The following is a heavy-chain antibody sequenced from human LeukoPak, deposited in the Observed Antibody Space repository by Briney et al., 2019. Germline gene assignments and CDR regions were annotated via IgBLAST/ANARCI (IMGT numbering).Heavy chain of an antibody. CDR3: ARGFGKAAADVFGGYTMDV. CDR2: VYTCGSP. J-gene: IGHJ6*02. Sequence: GGSLRLSCAASGFTVNSNYMSWVRQAPGKVLEWVSLVYTCGSPCYADSVRGRSNISRDNSKNTLYLQMNSLRPEDTAIYYCARGFGKAAADVFGGYTMDVWGQGTTVTVSS. V-gene: IGHV3-66*03. CDR1: GFTVNSNY. D-gene: IGHD6-13*01.